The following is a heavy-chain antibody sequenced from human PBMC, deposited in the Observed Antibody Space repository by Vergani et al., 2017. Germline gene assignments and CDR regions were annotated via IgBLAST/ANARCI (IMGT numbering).Heavy chain of an antibody. J-gene: IGHJ5*02. CDR3: AIDLYGGDSGWFDP. CDR1: GDSINNYH. D-gene: IGHD4-23*01. V-gene: IGHV4-4*07. CDR2: LHNTGAL. Sequence: QVRLQVSGPRLVKPSETLSLTCSVSGDSINNYHWTWIRQSAGKGLEWIGRLHNTGALHYNPSLKNRLTLSLDTPKSQFSLRLRSVTATDTAIYYCAIDLYGGDSGWFDPWGQGLLVTVSS.